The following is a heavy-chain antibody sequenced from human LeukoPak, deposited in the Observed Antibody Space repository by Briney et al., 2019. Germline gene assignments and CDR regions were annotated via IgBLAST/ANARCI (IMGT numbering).Heavy chain of an antibody. V-gene: IGHV4-39*01. D-gene: IGHD5-12*01. CDR2: IYYSGST. Sequence: SETLSLTCTVSGGSISSSSYYWGWIRQPPGKGLEWIGSIYYSGSTYYNPSLKSRVTITVDTSKYQFSLRLSSVTAADMAVYYCARLRRSGIYGRLFGPWGQGTLVTVSS. J-gene: IGHJ5*02. CDR3: ARLRRSGIYGRLFGP. CDR1: GGSISSSSYY.